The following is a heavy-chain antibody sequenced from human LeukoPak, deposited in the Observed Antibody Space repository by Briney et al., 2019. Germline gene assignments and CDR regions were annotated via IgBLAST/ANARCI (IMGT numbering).Heavy chain of an antibody. Sequence: PSETLSLTCTVSGGSISSYSWNWIRQPPGKGLEWIGHIYYSGSTNYNPSLKSRVTMSVDTSKNQFSLKLSSVIAADSAVYYCASEKDDYGMDVWGQGTTVIVSS. J-gene: IGHJ6*02. CDR2: IYYSGST. D-gene: IGHD2-15*01. CDR1: GGSISSYS. CDR3: ASEKDDYGMDV. V-gene: IGHV4-59*01.